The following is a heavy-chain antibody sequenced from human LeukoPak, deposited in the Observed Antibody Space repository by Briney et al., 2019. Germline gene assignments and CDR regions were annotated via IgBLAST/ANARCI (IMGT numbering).Heavy chain of an antibody. CDR2: INGGGDAT. V-gene: IGHV3-23*01. J-gene: IGHJ3*01. CDR1: GFSFNKND. CDR3: ARCTASCYANAFDV. D-gene: IGHD2-2*01. Sequence: GGSQRLSCAASGFSFNKNDMIWARQAPGKGLEWVSAINGGGDATEYADSVKGRFTISRDNSKKTLYLQMNSLRPEDTAVYYCARCTASCYANAFDVWGRGTLLTVSS.